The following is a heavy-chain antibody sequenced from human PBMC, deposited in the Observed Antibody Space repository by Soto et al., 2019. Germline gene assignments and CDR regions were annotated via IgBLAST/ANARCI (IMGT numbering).Heavy chain of an antibody. Sequence: PSETLSLTCAVSGGSISSSNWWIWVRQPPGKGLEWIGEIHHSGSPNYNPSLKSRVTISVDKAKNQFSLKLSSVTAADTAVYFCARVATVFGVAHYFDYWGQGTQVTVSS. CDR2: IHHSGSP. CDR3: ARVATVFGVAHYFDY. V-gene: IGHV4-4*02. CDR1: GGSISSSNW. J-gene: IGHJ4*02. D-gene: IGHD3-3*01.